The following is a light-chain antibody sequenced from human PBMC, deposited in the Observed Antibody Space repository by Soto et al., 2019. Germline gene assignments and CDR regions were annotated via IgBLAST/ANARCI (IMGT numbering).Light chain of an antibody. Sequence: IVLTQSPGTLSLSPGERATLSCRASQSFSATYLAWYQQKPGQAPRLLIYGASSRATGIPDMFSGSGSGTDFTLTISRLEPEDFAVYYCQQYGSSRTFGQGTKVEIK. J-gene: IGKJ1*01. V-gene: IGKV3-20*01. CDR1: QSFSATY. CDR3: QQYGSSRT. CDR2: GAS.